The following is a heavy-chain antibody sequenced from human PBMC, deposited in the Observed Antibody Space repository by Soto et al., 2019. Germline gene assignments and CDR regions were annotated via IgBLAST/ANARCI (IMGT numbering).Heavy chain of an antibody. D-gene: IGHD6-13*01. CDR2: IKQDESEK. Sequence: AASGFTFSSDWMSWVRQAPGKGLEWVANIKQDESEKDYVDSVKGRFNITRDNAQNSLYLQMNRLRAEDTAVYYCARAGSWYGHSYYYYGMDVWGQGTTVTVSS. J-gene: IGHJ6*02. CDR3: ARAGSWYGHSYYYYGMDV. CDR1: GFTFSSDW. V-gene: IGHV3-7*01.